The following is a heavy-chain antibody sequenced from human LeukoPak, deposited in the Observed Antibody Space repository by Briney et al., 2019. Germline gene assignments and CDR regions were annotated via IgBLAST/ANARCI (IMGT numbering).Heavy chain of an antibody. CDR1: GFTFSSYA. CDR2: ISGSGGST. Sequence: PGGSLRLSXAASGFTFSSYAMSWVRQTPGKGLEWVSAISGSGGSTYYADSVKGRFTISRDNSKNTLYLQMNSLRAEDTAVYYCAKDRAPNDYGDLSYWGQGTLVTVSS. CDR3: AKDRAPNDYGDLSY. J-gene: IGHJ4*02. V-gene: IGHV3-23*01. D-gene: IGHD4-17*01.